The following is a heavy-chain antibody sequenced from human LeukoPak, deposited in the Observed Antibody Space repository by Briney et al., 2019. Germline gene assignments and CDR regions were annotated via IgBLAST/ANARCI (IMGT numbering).Heavy chain of an antibody. J-gene: IGHJ5*02. V-gene: IGHV4-34*01. D-gene: IGHD2-15*01. CDR3: ARVDIVVVVAATRRRGWFDP. CDR1: GGSFSGHY. CDR2: INHSGST. Sequence: PSETLSLTCAVYGGSFSGHYWSWIRQPPGKGLEWIGEINHSGSTNYNPSLKSRVTISVDTSKNQFSLKLSSVTAADTAVYYCARVDIVVVVAATRRRGWFDPWGQGTLVTVSS.